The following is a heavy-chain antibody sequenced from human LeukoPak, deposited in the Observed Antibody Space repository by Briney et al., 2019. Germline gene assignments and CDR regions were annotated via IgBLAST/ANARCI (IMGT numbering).Heavy chain of an antibody. CDR2: INHSGST. CDR1: GGSISSSSYY. CDR3: ARRIVVVIRIYNWFDP. D-gene: IGHD3-22*01. J-gene: IGHJ5*02. Sequence: PSETLYLTCTVSGGSISSSSYYWSWIRQPPGKGLEWIGEINHSGSTNYNPSLKSRVTISVDTSKNQFSLKLSSVTAADTAVYYCARRIVVVIRIYNWFDPWGQGTLVTVSS. V-gene: IGHV4-39*07.